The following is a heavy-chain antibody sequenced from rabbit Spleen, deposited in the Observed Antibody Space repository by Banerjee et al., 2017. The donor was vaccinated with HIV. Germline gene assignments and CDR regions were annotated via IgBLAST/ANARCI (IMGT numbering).Heavy chain of an antibody. V-gene: IGHV1S7*01. CDR1: GFDFSGYY. D-gene: IGHD1-1*01. Sequence: QLKESGGGLVQPGGSLTLSCKASGFDFSGYYMSWVRQAPGKGLEWIGYIDLLFGTTYYANWVNGRFTISSHNAQNTLYLQLNSLTAADTATYFCVRGASSSGYYSLWGPGTLVTVS. J-gene: IGHJ4*01. CDR2: IDLLFGTT. CDR3: VRGASSSGYYSL.